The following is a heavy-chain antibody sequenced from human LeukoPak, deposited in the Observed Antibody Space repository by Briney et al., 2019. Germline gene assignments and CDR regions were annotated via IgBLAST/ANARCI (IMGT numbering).Heavy chain of an antibody. Sequence: SETLSLTCAVYGGSFSGYYWSWIRQPPGKGLEWIGEINHSGSTNYNPSLKSRVTISVDTSKNQFSLKLSSVTAADTAVYYCARGGRRDGYNWDFDYWGQGTLVTVSS. CDR1: GGSFSGYY. J-gene: IGHJ4*02. V-gene: IGHV4-34*01. CDR3: ARGGRRDGYNWDFDY. CDR2: INHSGST. D-gene: IGHD5-24*01.